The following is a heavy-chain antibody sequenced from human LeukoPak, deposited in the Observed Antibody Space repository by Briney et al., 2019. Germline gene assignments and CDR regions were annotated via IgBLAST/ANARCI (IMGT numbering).Heavy chain of an antibody. J-gene: IGHJ4*02. V-gene: IGHV1-2*02. CDR3: ARSLIRIAAASTGGY. CDR1: GYTFTGYY. D-gene: IGHD6-13*01. CDR2: INPNSGGT. Sequence: ASVKVSCKASGYTFTGYYMHWVRQAPGQGLEWMGWINPNSGGTNYAQKFQGRVTMTRDTSISTAYVELSRLRSDDTAVYYCARSLIRIAAASTGGYWGQGTLVTVSS.